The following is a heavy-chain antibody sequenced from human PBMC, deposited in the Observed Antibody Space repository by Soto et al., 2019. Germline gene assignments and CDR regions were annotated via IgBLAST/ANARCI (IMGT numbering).Heavy chain of an antibody. V-gene: IGHV4-39*01. Sequence: QLQLQESGPGLVKPSETLSLTCTVSGGSISSSSYHWGWIRQPPGKGLEWIGSIYYSGRTYYNPSLKSRVTISLDPYNNQFSLKLSSVTAADTAVYYCARGGYCSGGSCAYMGHYYYYGMDVWGQGTTVTVSS. J-gene: IGHJ6*02. CDR2: IYYSGRT. CDR3: ARGGYCSGGSCAYMGHYYYYGMDV. D-gene: IGHD2-15*01. CDR1: GGSISSSSYH.